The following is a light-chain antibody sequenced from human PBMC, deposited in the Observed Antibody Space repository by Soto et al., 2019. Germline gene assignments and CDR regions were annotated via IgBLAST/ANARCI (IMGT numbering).Light chain of an antibody. V-gene: IGKV3-15*01. CDR1: QSVSSN. CDR3: QQYGSSWRT. Sequence: EIVMTQSPATLSVSPGERATLSCRASQSVSSNLAWYQQKPGQAPRLLIYGASTRATGIPARFSGSGSGTDFTLTISRLEPEDFAVYYCQQYGSSWRTFGQGTMVDI. J-gene: IGKJ1*01. CDR2: GAS.